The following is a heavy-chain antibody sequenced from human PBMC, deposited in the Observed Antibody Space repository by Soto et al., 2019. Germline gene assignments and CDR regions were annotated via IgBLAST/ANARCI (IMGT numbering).Heavy chain of an antibody. D-gene: IGHD3-16*01. CDR1: GGTFSSYT. J-gene: IGHJ4*02. Sequence: SVKVSCKASGGTFSSYTISWVRQAPGQGLEWMGRIIPILGIANYAQKFQGRVTITADKSTSTAYMELSSLRSEDTAVYYCASVGGYGAGPFDYWGQGTLVTVSS. V-gene: IGHV1-69*02. CDR2: IIPILGIA. CDR3: ASVGGYGAGPFDY.